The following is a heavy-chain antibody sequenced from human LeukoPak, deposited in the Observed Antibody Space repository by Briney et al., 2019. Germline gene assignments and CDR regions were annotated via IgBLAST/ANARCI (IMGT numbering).Heavy chain of an antibody. Sequence: GGSLRLSCAASGFTFSSYNMNWVRQAPGKGLEWVSYISWTSSSMYYADSVKGRFTVSRDNAKNSLYLQMNSLRAEDTAVYYCARERHDILTGYYIDYYYYYMDVWGKGTTVTVSS. CDR1: GFTFSSYN. J-gene: IGHJ6*03. CDR2: ISWTSSSM. D-gene: IGHD3-9*01. CDR3: ARERHDILTGYYIDYYYYYMDV. V-gene: IGHV3-48*01.